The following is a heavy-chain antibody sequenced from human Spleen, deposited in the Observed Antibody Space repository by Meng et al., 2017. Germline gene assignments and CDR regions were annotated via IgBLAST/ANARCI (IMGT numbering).Heavy chain of an antibody. Sequence: QVQRLLAGAGVKKPGSSVKVSGQASGGTSSSYAISWVRQAPGQGLEWMGGIIPIFGTANYAQKFQGRVTMTRDTSISTAYMDVRSLRSDDTAVYYCVREASPDWLGDYWGQGTLVTVSS. D-gene: IGHD3/OR15-3a*01. J-gene: IGHJ4*02. CDR2: IIPIFGTA. V-gene: IGHV1-69*06. CDR1: GGTSSSYA. CDR3: VREASPDWLGDY.